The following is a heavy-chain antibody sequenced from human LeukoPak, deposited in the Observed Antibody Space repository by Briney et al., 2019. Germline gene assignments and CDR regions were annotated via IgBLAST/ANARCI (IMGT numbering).Heavy chain of an antibody. CDR2: IYYSGST. CDR3: ARETRRGITMVRGVIFDY. Sequence: PSETLSLTCTVSGGSISSYYWSWIRQPPGKGLEWIGYIYYSGSTYYNPSLKSRVTISVDTSKNQFSLKLSSVTAADTAVYYCARETRRGITMVRGVIFDYWGQGTLVTVSS. CDR1: GGSISSYY. D-gene: IGHD3-10*01. J-gene: IGHJ4*02. V-gene: IGHV4-30-4*08.